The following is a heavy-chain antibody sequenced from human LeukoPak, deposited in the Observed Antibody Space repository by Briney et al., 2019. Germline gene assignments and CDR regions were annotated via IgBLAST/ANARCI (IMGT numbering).Heavy chain of an antibody. CDR2: IYVGDSET. V-gene: IGHV5-51*01. CDR3: ARRVAVVGEGVDY. D-gene: IGHD6-13*01. CDR1: GYSFTNYW. J-gene: IGHJ4*02. Sequence: KPGESLRISCKGSGYSFTNYWITWVRQMPGKGLEWMGIIYVGDSETTYSPSFQGQVTISADKSISTAYLQWSSLKASDTAMYYCARRVAVVGEGVDYWGQGTLVTVSS.